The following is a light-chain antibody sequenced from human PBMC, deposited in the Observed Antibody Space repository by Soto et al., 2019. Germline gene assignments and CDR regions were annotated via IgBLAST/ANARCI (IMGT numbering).Light chain of an antibody. CDR1: QSVRTK. J-gene: IGKJ5*01. V-gene: IGKV3-15*01. CDR2: GAS. CDR3: QQYNSWPPIT. Sequence: IVMTQSPDTLYVSPGEVATLSFRASQSVRTKLAWYQQKAGQAPSLLIYGASTRATGIPDRFSGSGSGTEFTLTISSLQSEDFAVYYCQQYNSWPPITFGQGTRMEIK.